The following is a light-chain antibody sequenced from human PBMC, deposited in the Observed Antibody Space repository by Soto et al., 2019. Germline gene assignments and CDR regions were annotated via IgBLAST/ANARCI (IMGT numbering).Light chain of an antibody. Sequence: DIQLTQSPATLSLSPGERATLTCRASQSVSSQLAWYQQRPGQAPRLLIYGASNRATGIPARFGGSGSGTNFALTISSLEPEDFAVYYCQQRSNWPQVLTFGGGTKVDIK. CDR3: QQRSNWPQVLT. CDR2: GAS. V-gene: IGKV3-11*01. J-gene: IGKJ4*01. CDR1: QSVSSQ.